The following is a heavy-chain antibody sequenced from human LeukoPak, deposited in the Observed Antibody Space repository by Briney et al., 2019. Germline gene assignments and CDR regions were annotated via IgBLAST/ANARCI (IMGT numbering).Heavy chain of an antibody. J-gene: IGHJ6*03. V-gene: IGHV4-34*01. CDR2: INHSGST. D-gene: IGHD5-12*01. CDR3: ARANSGYARPKYCYYYYMDV. Sequence: SETLSLTCAVYGGSFSGYYWSWIRQPPGKGLEWIGEINHSGSTNYNPSLKSRVTISVDTSKNQFSLKLSSVTAADTAVYYCARANSGYARPKYCYYYYMDVWGKGTTVTVSS. CDR1: GGSFSGYY.